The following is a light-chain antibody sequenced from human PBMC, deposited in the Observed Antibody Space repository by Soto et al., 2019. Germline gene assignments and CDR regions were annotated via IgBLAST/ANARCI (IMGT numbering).Light chain of an antibody. CDR2: GAS. CDR3: QQYGSSPKT. CDR1: QTVSRTY. V-gene: IGKV3-20*01. Sequence: EIVLTQSPGTLSLSPGERATLSCRASQTVSRTYLAWYQQKPGQAPRLLIYGASSRATGIPGRFSGSGSGTDFTLTISRLEPEDFAVYYCQQYGSSPKTFGQGTKVDI. J-gene: IGKJ1*01.